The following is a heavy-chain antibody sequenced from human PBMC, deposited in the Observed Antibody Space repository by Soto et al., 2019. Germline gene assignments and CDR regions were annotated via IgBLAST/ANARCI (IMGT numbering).Heavy chain of an antibody. CDR1: GGSISSGGYS. V-gene: IGHV4-30-2*01. D-gene: IGHD6-19*01. J-gene: IGHJ4*02. CDR2: IYHSGST. Sequence: QLQLQESGSGLVKPSQTLSLTCAVSGGSISSGGYSWSWIRQPPGKGLEWIGYIYHSGSTYYNPSLKSRVTISVERSKNQSSLKLSSVTAADTAVYYCASAGGLGAVAADYWGQGTLVTVSS. CDR3: ASAGGLGAVAADY.